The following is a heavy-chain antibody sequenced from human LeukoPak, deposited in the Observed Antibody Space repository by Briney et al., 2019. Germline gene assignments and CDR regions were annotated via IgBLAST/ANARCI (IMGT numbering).Heavy chain of an antibody. CDR2: IRNRANNYAA. V-gene: IGHV3-73*01. J-gene: IGHJ4*02. CDR1: GFTFSGST. D-gene: IGHD1-26*01. Sequence: PGGSLRLSCAASGFTFSGSTMHWVRRASGKGLEWVGRIRNRANNYAAAYAASVKGRFTVSRDDSKNTVYLQMDSLKSDDTALYYCTKRIVGASGFDFWGQGTLVTVSS. CDR3: TKRIVGASGFDF.